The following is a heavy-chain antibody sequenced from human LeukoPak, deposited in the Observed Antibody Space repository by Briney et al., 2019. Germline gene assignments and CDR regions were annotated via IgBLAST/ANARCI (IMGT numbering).Heavy chain of an antibody. D-gene: IGHD6-19*01. J-gene: IGHJ5*02. CDR3: ARDTKVAGFNWFDP. CDR2: TYYRSKWYN. V-gene: IGHV6-1*01. CDR1: GDSVSSNSAA. Sequence: SQTLSLTCAISGDSVSSNSAAWNWIRQSPSRSLEWLGRTYYRSKWYNDYAVSVKSRITINPDTSKNQFSLKLSSVTAADTAVYYCARDTKVAGFNWFDPWGQGTLVTVSS.